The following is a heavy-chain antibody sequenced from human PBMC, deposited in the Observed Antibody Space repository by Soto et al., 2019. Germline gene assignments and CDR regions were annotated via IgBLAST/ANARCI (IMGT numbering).Heavy chain of an antibody. D-gene: IGHD3-22*01. J-gene: IGHJ4*02. CDR1: GYTFTSYG. CDR3: ARGGTMIVVVAQVDY. Sequence: GASVKVSCKASGYTFTSYGISWVRQAPGQGLEWMGWISAYNGNTNYAQKLQGRVTMTTDTSTSTAYMELRSLRSDDTAVYYCARGGTMIVVVAQVDYWGQGTLVTVST. CDR2: ISAYNGNT. V-gene: IGHV1-18*01.